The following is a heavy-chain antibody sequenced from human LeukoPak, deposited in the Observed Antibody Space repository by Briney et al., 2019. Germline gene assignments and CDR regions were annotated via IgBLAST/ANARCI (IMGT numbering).Heavy chain of an antibody. CDR2: INPNSGGT. Sequence: ASVKVSCKASGYTFTGYYMHWVRQAPGQGLEWMGWINPNSGGTNYAQKFQGRVTMTRDTSISTAYMELSRLRPDDTAVYYCARDPYYYDSSGSWDYWGQGTLVTVSS. J-gene: IGHJ4*02. CDR3: ARDPYYYDSSGSWDY. D-gene: IGHD3-22*01. CDR1: GYTFTGYY. V-gene: IGHV1-2*02.